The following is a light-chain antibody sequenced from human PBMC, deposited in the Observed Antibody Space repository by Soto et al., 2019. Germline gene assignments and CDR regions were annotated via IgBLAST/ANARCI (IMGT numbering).Light chain of an antibody. CDR2: DAS. CDR1: QNIRSR. Sequence: DFQMTQSPSTLSSSVGDRVTITCRASQNIRSRLAWFQQKPGKAPKLLIYDASSLESGAPQRCRGSGSGTEFTLTLSSLQTDAFSTYYCQQYHSYWPFGQGTTLDIK. V-gene: IGKV1-5*01. CDR3: QQYHSYWP. J-gene: IGKJ1*01.